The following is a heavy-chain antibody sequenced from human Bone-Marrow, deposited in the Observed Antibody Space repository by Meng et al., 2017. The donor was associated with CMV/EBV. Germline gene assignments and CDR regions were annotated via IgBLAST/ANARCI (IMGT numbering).Heavy chain of an antibody. Sequence: SLKISCAASGFTFDDYAMHWVRQAPGKGLEWVSGISWNSGSIGYADSVKGRFTISRDNAKNSLYLQMNSLRAEDTALYYCAKAPDEVGATHFDDWGQGTPVTVSS. CDR2: ISWNSGSI. CDR1: GFTFDDYA. D-gene: IGHD1-26*01. CDR3: AKAPDEVGATHFDD. J-gene: IGHJ4*02. V-gene: IGHV3-9*01.